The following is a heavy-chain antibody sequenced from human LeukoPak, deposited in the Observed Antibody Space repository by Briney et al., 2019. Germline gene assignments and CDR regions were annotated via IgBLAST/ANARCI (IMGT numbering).Heavy chain of an antibody. V-gene: IGHV4-30-2*01. D-gene: IGHD3-10*01. CDR1: GGSISSGGYY. CDR3: AREDLDGSGSSSGGASWFDP. Sequence: SQTLSLTCTVSGGSISSGGYYWSWIRQPPGKGLEWIGYIYHSGSTYYNPSLKSRVTISVDRSKNQFSLKLSSVTAADTAVYYCAREDLDGSGSSSGGASWFDPWGQGTLVTVSS. J-gene: IGHJ5*02. CDR2: IYHSGST.